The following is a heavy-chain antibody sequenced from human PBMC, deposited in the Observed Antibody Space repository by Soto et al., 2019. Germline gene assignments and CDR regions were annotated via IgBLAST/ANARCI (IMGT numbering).Heavy chain of an antibody. CDR3: ARERITICGVVRSPFDP. J-gene: IGHJ5*02. D-gene: IGHD3-3*01. V-gene: IGHV3-11*06. CDR1: GFTFSDYY. CDR2: ISSSSSYT. Sequence: GGSLRLSCAASGFTFSDYYMSWIRQAPGKGLEWVSYISSSSSYTNYADSVKGRFTISRDNAKNSLYLQMNSLRAEDTAVYYCARERITICGVVRSPFDPWGQGTLVTVSS.